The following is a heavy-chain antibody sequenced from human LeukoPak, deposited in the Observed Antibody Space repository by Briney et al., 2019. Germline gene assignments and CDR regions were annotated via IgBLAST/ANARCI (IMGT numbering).Heavy chain of an antibody. Sequence: ASVKVSCKASGGTFSSYTVSWLRQAPGQGLEWMGGIIPIFGTANYAQKFQGRVTMTRNTSISTAYMELSSLRSEDTAVYYCARGPYSYGLVYYHYMDVWGKGTTVTVSS. CDR3: ARGPYSYGLVYYHYMDV. D-gene: IGHD5-18*01. CDR1: GGTFSSYT. J-gene: IGHJ6*03. CDR2: IIPIFGTA. V-gene: IGHV1-69*05.